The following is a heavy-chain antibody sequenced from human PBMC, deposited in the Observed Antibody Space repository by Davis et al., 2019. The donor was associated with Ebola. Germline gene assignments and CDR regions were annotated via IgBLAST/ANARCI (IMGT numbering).Heavy chain of an antibody. J-gene: IGHJ6*02. CDR3: ANSYYYGMDV. Sequence: ETLSLTCTVSGGSISSYYWNWVRQAPGKGLEWVSSISGRGSSTYYADSVKGRFTISRDSSKNTLYLQMTSLRAEDTAVYYCANSYYYGMDVWGQGTTVTVSS. CDR1: GGSISSYY. V-gene: IGHV3-23*01. CDR2: ISGRGSST.